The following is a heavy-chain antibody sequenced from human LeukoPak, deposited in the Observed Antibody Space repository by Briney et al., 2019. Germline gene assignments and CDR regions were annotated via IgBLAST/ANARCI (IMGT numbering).Heavy chain of an antibody. Sequence: PGGSLRLSCAASGFTFSSYAMSWVRQAPGKGLEWVSAISGSGGSTYYADSVKGRFTISRDNSKNTLYLQMNSLRAEDTAVYYCAKLWGQYSSSPEHFDYWGQGTLVTVSS. CDR2: ISGSGGST. CDR1: GFTFSSYA. D-gene: IGHD6-6*01. CDR3: AKLWGQYSSSPEHFDY. V-gene: IGHV3-23*01. J-gene: IGHJ4*02.